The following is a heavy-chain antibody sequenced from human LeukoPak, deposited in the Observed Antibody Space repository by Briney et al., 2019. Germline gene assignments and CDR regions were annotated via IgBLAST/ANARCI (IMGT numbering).Heavy chain of an antibody. D-gene: IGHD1-26*01. CDR3: ARRGTLPFDY. CDR2: INHSGST. V-gene: IGHV4-34*01. J-gene: IGHJ4*02. CDR1: GGSFSGYY. Sequence: SETLSLTCAVYGGSFSGYYWSWIRQPPGKGLELIGEINHSGSTNYNPSLKSRVTISVDTSKNQFSLKLSSVTAADTAVYYFARRGTLPFDYWGQGTLVTVSS.